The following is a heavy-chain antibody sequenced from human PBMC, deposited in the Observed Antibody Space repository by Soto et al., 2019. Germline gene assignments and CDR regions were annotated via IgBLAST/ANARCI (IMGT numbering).Heavy chain of an antibody. CDR2: IIPTQGTT. Sequence: QVQLVQSGAEVKKPGSSVKVSCRASGGTFRSYAVSWVRQAPGQGLEWLGGIIPTQGTTSYAQKFQGRVTITADESATTAYMELSSLRSEDTAIYYCARVFGVLLVRHGDFTWFDPWGQGTLVTVSP. J-gene: IGHJ5*02. V-gene: IGHV1-69*01. D-gene: IGHD3-16*01. CDR3: ARVFGVLLVRHGDFTWFDP. CDR1: GGTFRSYA.